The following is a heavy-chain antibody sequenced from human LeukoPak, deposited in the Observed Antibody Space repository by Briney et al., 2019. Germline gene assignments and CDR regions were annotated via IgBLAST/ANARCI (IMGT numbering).Heavy chain of an antibody. J-gene: IGHJ1*01. CDR2: INPSGGST. Sequence: ASVKVSCKASGYTFTSYYMHWVRQAPGQGLEWMGIINPSGGSTSYAQKFQGRVTMTMDTSTSKVYIAPSNLTAGDTAVYYLASPSYSGWYFPHWGQGTLVTVSS. CDR1: GYTFTSYY. V-gene: IGHV1-46*01. D-gene: IGHD6-19*01. CDR3: ASPSYSGWYFPH.